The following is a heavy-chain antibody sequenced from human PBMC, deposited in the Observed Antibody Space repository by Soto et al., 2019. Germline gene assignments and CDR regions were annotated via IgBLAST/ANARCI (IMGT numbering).Heavy chain of an antibody. Sequence: SETLSLTCTVCGGSISSYYWCWIRQPPGKGLEWIGYIYYSGSTNYNPSLKSRVTISVDTSKNQFSLKLSSVTAADTVVYYCARAIVMTTVTTPYLDYWGQGTLVTVSS. J-gene: IGHJ4*02. CDR3: ARAIVMTTVTTPYLDY. CDR2: IYYSGST. CDR1: GGSISSYY. V-gene: IGHV4-59*01. D-gene: IGHD4-17*01.